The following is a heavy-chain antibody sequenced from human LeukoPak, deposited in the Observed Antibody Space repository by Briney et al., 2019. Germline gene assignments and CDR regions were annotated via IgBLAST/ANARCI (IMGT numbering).Heavy chain of an antibody. Sequence: PSETLSLTCAVYGGSFSGYYWSWIRQPPGKGLEWIGEINHSGSTNYNPSLKSRVTISVDTSKNQFSLKLSSVTAADTAVYYCARDVFDEVLAAAGADGFDIWGQGTMVTVSS. J-gene: IGHJ3*02. CDR1: GGSFSGYY. CDR3: ARDVFDEVLAAAGADGFDI. D-gene: IGHD6-13*01. V-gene: IGHV4-34*01. CDR2: INHSGST.